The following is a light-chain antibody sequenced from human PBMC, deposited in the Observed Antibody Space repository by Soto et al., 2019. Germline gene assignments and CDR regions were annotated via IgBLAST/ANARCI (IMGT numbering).Light chain of an antibody. CDR2: GAS. CDR1: QSVSSNF. CDR3: QQYDSSPVT. J-gene: IGKJ1*01. V-gene: IGKV3-20*01. Sequence: EIVLTQSPGTLSLSRGERATLSCRASQSVSSNFLAWYQQKPGQAPRLLIYGASSRATGIPDRFSGSGSGTDFTLTISRLEPEDFAVYYCQQYDSSPVTFGQGTTVQI.